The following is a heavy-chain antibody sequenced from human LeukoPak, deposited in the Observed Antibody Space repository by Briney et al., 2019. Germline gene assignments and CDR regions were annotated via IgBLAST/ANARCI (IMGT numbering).Heavy chain of an antibody. CDR3: ARLNIVARAVLYGMDV. Sequence: ASETLSLTCTVSGGSISSYYWSWTRQPPGKGLEWIRYIYYSGSTNYNPSLKSRVTISVDTSKNQFSLKLSSVTAADTAVYYCARLNIVARAVLYGMDVWGQGTTVTVSS. CDR2: IYYSGST. J-gene: IGHJ6*02. CDR1: GGSISSYY. V-gene: IGHV4-59*08. D-gene: IGHD5-12*01.